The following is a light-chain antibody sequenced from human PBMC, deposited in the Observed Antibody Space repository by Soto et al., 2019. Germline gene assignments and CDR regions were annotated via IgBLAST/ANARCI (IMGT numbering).Light chain of an antibody. V-gene: IGKV3-15*01. J-gene: IGKJ4*01. CDR1: QSVSSN. Sequence: EIVMTQSPATLSVSPGERATLTCRASQSVSSNLAWYQQKPGQAPRLLIYGASTRAPGIPARFSGRGSGPEFTLTISSLQSEDFAVYYCQQYNNWSPLTFGGGTKVDIK. CDR3: QQYNNWSPLT. CDR2: GAS.